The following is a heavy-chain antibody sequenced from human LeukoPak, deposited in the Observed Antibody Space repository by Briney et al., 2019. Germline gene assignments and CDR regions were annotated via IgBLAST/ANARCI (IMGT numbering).Heavy chain of an antibody. J-gene: IGHJ4*02. CDR1: GFTFSSYG. V-gene: IGHV3-33*01. CDR2: IWYDGSNK. Sequence: QSGRSLRLSCAASGFTFSSYGMPWVRQAPGKGLEWVAVIWYDGSNKYYADSVKGRFTISRDNSKNTLYLQMNSLRAEDTAVYYCARESPRSYSSSSLDYWGQGTLVTVSS. D-gene: IGHD6-6*01. CDR3: ARESPRSYSSSSLDY.